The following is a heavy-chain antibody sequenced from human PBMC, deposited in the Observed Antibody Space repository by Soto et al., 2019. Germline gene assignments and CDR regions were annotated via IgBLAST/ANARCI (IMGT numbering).Heavy chain of an antibody. CDR1: GHSFTTYY. D-gene: IGHD3-22*01. Sequence: PSVKVYCKASGHSFTTYYMHWVRQAPGQGLEWMGIINPSGGRTTYAQKFQGRVTMTRDTSTSTFHTELSSRTSEDTAVYYCAILYHYDTSGDYDYWGRGTLVTVPQ. CDR2: INPSGGRT. J-gene: IGHJ4*02. V-gene: IGHV1-46*01. CDR3: AILYHYDTSGDYDY.